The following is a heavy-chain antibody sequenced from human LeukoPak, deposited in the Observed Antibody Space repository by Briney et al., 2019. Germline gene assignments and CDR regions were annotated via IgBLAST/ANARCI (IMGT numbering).Heavy chain of an antibody. D-gene: IGHD6-13*01. V-gene: IGHV3-53*01. CDR2: IYSGGST. CDR1: GFTVSSNY. Sequence: PGGSLRLSCAASGFTVSSNYMSWVRQAPGKGLEWVSVIYSGGSTYCADSVKGRFTISRDNSKNTLYLQMNSLRAEDTAVYYCASLRVRSWLFDYWGQGTLVTVSS. CDR3: ASLRVRSWLFDY. J-gene: IGHJ4*02.